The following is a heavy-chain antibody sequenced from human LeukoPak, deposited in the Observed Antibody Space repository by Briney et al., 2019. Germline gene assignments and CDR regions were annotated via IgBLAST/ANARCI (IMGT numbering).Heavy chain of an antibody. D-gene: IGHD3-22*01. V-gene: IGHV5-51*01. CDR3: ARGIAYYYDSSGYYYPNDAFDI. CDR2: IYPGDSDT. J-gene: IGHJ3*02. CDR1: GYSLTSYW. Sequence: GESLKISCKGSGYSLTSYWIGWVRQMPGKGLEWMGIIYPGDSDTRYSPSFQGQVTISADKSISTAYLQWSSLKASDTAMYYCARGIAYYYDSSGYYYPNDAFDIWGQGTMVTVSS.